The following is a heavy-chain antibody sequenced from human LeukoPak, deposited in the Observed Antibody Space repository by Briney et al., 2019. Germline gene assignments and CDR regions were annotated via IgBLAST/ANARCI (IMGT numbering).Heavy chain of an antibody. CDR2: IYHSGST. CDR1: GYSISSGYY. J-gene: IGHJ6*02. D-gene: IGHD2-2*01. V-gene: IGHV4-38-2*02. CDR3: ATSVGYCSSTSCPAAYYYYGMDV. Sequence: SETLSLTCTVSGYSISSGYYWGWIRQPPGKGLEWIGSIYHSGSTYYNPSLKSRVTISVDTSKNQFSLKLSSVTAADTAVYYCATSVGYCSSTSCPAAYYYYGMDVWGQGTAVTVSS.